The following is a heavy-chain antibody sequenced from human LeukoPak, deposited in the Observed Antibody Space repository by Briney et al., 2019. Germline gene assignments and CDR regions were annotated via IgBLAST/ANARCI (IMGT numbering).Heavy chain of an antibody. V-gene: IGHV4-59*01. J-gene: IGHJ4*02. CDR2: IYCSGST. CDR1: GGSISSDY. CDR3: ARERKNYYDSSGYVDY. D-gene: IGHD3-22*01. Sequence: SETLSLTCTVSGGSISSDYWSWIRQPPGKGLEWIGYIYCSGSTNCNPSLKSRVTISVDTSKNQFSLKLSSVTAADTAVYYCARERKNYYDSSGYVDYWGQGTLVTVSS.